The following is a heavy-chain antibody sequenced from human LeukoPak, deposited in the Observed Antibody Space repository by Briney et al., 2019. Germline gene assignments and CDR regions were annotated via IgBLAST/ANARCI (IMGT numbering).Heavy chain of an antibody. J-gene: IGHJ4*02. V-gene: IGHV4-4*02. CDR3: ARESRGPDY. Sequence: SGTLSLTCGVSGGSISSRNWWCWVRQPPGKGLEWIGEIYHRGSTNYNPSLKNRVTISVDKSKNQFSLKLTSVTAADTAVYYCARESRGPDYWGQGTLVTVSS. CDR1: GGSISSRNW. D-gene: IGHD5-24*01. CDR2: IYHRGST.